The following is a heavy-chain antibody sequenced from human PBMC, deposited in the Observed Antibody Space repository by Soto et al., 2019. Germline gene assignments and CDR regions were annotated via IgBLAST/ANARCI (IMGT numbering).Heavy chain of an antibody. Sequence: SETLSLTCTVSGGSISSYYWSWIRQPPGKGLEWIGYIYYSGSTNYNPSLKGRVTISVDTSKNQFSLKLSSVTAADTAVYYCARDIRITGTYYYYYYGMDVWGQGTTVTVSS. V-gene: IGHV4-59*01. CDR1: GGSISSYY. J-gene: IGHJ6*02. D-gene: IGHD1-7*01. CDR2: IYYSGST. CDR3: ARDIRITGTYYYYYYGMDV.